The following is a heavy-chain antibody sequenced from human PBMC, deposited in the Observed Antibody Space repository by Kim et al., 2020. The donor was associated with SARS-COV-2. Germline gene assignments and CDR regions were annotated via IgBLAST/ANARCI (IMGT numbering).Heavy chain of an antibody. Sequence: SVKVSCKVFGETFSSYNINWVRQAPGQGLEWMGRIIPMVGIPAYAQKFQGRVTITADRSTSTAYMDVSSLTSEDTAVYYCARPAGASGARLDYRGLGTL. CDR3: ARPAGASGARLDY. J-gene: IGHJ4*02. CDR1: GETFSSYN. CDR2: IIPMVGIP. D-gene: IGHD3-10*01. V-gene: IGHV1-69*02.